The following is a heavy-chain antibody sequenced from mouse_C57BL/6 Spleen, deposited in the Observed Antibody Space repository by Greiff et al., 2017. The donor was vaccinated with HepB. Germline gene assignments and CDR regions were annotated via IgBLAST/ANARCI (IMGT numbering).Heavy chain of an antibody. CDR2: INPNNGGT. CDR1: GYTFTDYN. J-gene: IGHJ2*01. D-gene: IGHD2-12*01. V-gene: IGHV1-22*01. CDR3: ARLRRGGGYYFDY. Sequence: VQLQQSGPELVKPGASVKMSCKASGYTFTDYNMHWVKQSHGKSLEWIGYINPNNGGTSYNQKFKGKATLTVNKSSSTAYMELRSLTSEDSAVYYCARLRRGGGYYFDYWGQGTTLTVSS.